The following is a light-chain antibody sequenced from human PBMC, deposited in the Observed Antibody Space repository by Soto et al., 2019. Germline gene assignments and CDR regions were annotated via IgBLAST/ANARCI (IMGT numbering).Light chain of an antibody. J-gene: IGKJ2*01. Sequence: EIVLTQSPGTLSLSPGERATLSCRASQSVSSSYLAWYQQKPGQAPRVLIHGASSRATGIPDRFSGSGSGTDFTLTISRLEPEDFAVDFCQQYGNSPPNAFGQGTKVEIK. CDR1: QSVSSSY. V-gene: IGKV3-20*01. CDR2: GAS. CDR3: QQYGNSPPNA.